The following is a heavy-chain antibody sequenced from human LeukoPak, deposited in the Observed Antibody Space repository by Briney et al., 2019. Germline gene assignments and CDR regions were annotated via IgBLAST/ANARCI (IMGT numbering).Heavy chain of an antibody. CDR3: ARRLYSNDQAGWFDP. Sequence: SETLSLTCTVSGASISSYYWGWIRQSPGKGLEWIGTISYSGSTYYNPSLQSRVTISVDTSKNQFSLKLSSVTAADTAVYYCARRLYSNDQAGWFDPWGQGTLVSVSS. CDR1: GASISSYY. V-gene: IGHV4-39*01. J-gene: IGHJ5*02. CDR2: ISYSGST. D-gene: IGHD6-13*01.